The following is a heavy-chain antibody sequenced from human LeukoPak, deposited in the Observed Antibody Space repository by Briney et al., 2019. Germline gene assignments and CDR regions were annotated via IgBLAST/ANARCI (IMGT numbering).Heavy chain of an antibody. J-gene: IGHJ4*02. Sequence: PGGSLRLSCAGSGFTFRNYWMSWVRQAPGKGLEWVANIKEGGSEKYYVDPVKGRFTISRDNAKNSLYLQMNSLSAEDTAVYYCARGNFAIDHWGQGTLVIVSS. V-gene: IGHV3-7*01. CDR3: ARGNFAIDH. CDR2: IKEGGSEK. CDR1: GFTFRNYW. D-gene: IGHD4-11*01.